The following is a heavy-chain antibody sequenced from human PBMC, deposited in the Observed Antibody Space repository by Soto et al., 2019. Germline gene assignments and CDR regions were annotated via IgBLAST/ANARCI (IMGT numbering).Heavy chain of an antibody. J-gene: IGHJ4*02. Sequence: QVQLVQSGAEVKKPGSSVKVSCKASGGTFSSYAISWVRQAPGQWLEWMGGIILNFGTANYAQKFQGRVTITADESTSTAYMELSSLRSEDTAVYYCAALYYYDSSGYYGYFDYWGQGTLVTVSS. CDR1: GGTFSSYA. D-gene: IGHD3-22*01. CDR2: IILNFGTA. V-gene: IGHV1-69*01. CDR3: AALYYYDSSGYYGYFDY.